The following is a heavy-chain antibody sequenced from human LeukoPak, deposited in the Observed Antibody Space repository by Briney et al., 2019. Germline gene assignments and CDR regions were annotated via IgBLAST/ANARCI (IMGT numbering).Heavy chain of an antibody. CDR3: AKGRIAARLGLIDYFDY. CDR2: ISGSGGST. V-gene: IGHV3-23*01. J-gene: IGHJ4*02. CDR1: GFTFSSYA. D-gene: IGHD6-6*01. Sequence: PGGSLRLSCAASGFTFSSYAMSWVRQAPGKGLEWVSAISGSGGSTYYADSVKDRFTISRDNSKNTLYLQVNSLRAEDTAVYYCAKGRIAARLGLIDYFDYWGQGTLVTASS.